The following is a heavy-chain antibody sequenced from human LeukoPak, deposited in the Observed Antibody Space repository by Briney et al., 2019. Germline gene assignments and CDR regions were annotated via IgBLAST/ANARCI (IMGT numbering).Heavy chain of an antibody. D-gene: IGHD3-3*01. Sequence: ASVKVSCRASGYTFTNSDITWVRQAPGQGLEWMGRISTSNGDTNYAAKLRGRVTMTTDTSTSTAYMELRSLRSDDTAVYYCARITYDFWSGYYMPDDPWGQGTLVTVSS. CDR3: ARITYDFWSGYYMPDDP. CDR1: GYTFTNSD. CDR2: ISTSNGDT. J-gene: IGHJ5*02. V-gene: IGHV1-18*01.